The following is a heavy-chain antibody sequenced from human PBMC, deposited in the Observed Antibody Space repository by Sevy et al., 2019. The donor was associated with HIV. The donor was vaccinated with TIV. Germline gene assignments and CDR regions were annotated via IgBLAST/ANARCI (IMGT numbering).Heavy chain of an antibody. V-gene: IGHV1-8*01. J-gene: IGHJ2*01. CDR2: MNPNSGNT. D-gene: IGHD3-3*01. CDR3: ARGLRFYDFWSGYYTYWYFDL. Sequence: ASVKVSCKASGYTFTSYDINWVRQATGQGLEWMGWMNPNSGNTGYAQKFQGRVTMTRNTSISTAYMELCSLRSEDTAVYYCARGLRFYDFWSGYYTYWYFDLWGRGTLVTVSS. CDR1: GYTFTSYD.